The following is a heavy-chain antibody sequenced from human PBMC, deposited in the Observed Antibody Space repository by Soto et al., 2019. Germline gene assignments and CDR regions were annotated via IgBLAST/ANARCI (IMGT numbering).Heavy chain of an antibody. CDR3: AIDCLGGTIVVVITTGMDV. J-gene: IGHJ6*02. V-gene: IGHV3-30-3*01. CDR1: GFTFSSYA. Sequence: GGSLRLSCAASGFTFSSYAMHWVRQAPGKGLEWVAVISYDGSNKYYADSVKGRFTISRDNSKNTLYLQMNSLRAEDTAVYYCAIDCLGGTIVVVITTGMDVWGQGTTVTVSS. CDR2: ISYDGSNK. D-gene: IGHD3-22*01.